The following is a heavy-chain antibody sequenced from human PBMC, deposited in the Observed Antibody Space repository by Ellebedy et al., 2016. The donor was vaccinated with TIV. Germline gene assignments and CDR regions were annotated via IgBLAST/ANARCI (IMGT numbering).Heavy chain of an antibody. Sequence: GGSLRLSXSGSGFTFGGFGIHWVRQSPGKGLEWVAVVSYDGSKKSYSDSVGGRFTVSRDNSNNVVHLHMNKLKTEDTAVYYCAREDGDYPVDAFDVWGQGTMVSVSS. CDR2: VSYDGSKK. CDR3: AREDGDYPVDAFDV. V-gene: IGHV3-30*03. D-gene: IGHD4-17*01. J-gene: IGHJ3*01. CDR1: GFTFGGFG.